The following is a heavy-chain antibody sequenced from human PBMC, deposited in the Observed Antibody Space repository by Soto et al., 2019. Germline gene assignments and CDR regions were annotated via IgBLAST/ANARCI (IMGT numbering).Heavy chain of an antibody. CDR3: AREVGDYYDSSGYHFQH. CDR1: GYTFSTYG. D-gene: IGHD3-22*01. J-gene: IGHJ1*01. CDR2: INPNSGGT. Sequence: ASVKVSCKASGYTFSTYGIHWVRQAPGQRLEWMGSINPNSGGTKYAQKFQGWVTMTRDTSISTAYMELSRLRSDDTAVYYCAREVGDYYDSSGYHFQHWGQGTLVTVSS. V-gene: IGHV1-2*04.